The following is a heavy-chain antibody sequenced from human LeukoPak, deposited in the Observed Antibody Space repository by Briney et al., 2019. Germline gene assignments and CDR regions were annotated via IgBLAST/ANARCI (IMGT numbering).Heavy chain of an antibody. CDR2: IYYSGRT. CDR1: GGSISSGDYY. CDR3: ASKFKNYYDCSGYHDY. J-gene: IGHJ4*02. Sequence: SQTLSLTCTVSGGSISSGDYYWSWLRQPPGTGLEWIGYIYYSGRTYYNPSLKSRVTISVDTSTNQFSLKLSSVTAADTAVYYCASKFKNYYDCSGYHDYWGQGTLVTVSS. D-gene: IGHD3-22*01. V-gene: IGHV4-30-4*08.